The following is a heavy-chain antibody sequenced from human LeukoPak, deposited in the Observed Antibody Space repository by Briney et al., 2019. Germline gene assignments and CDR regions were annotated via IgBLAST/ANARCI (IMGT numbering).Heavy chain of an antibody. CDR1: GYSFTSYW. Sequence: HGESLKISCKGSGYSFTSYWIGWVRQMPGKGLEWMGIIYPGDSDTRYSPSFQGQVTISADKSISTAYLQWSSLKASDTAMYYCARTNSGWYYYYYMDVWGKGTLVTVSS. V-gene: IGHV5-51*01. CDR3: ARTNSGWYYYYYMDV. J-gene: IGHJ6*03. CDR2: IYPGDSDT. D-gene: IGHD6-19*01.